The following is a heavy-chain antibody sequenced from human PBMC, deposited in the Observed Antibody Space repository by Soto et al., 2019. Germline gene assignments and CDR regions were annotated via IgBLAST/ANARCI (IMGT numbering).Heavy chain of an antibody. CDR1: GYTFTSYD. J-gene: IGHJ4*02. CDR2: MNPFSGNA. CDR3: TRGQGNH. V-gene: IGHV1-8*01. Sequence: QVQLVQSGAEVKKPGASVRVSCKASGYTFTSYDIYWVRQATAQGLEWMGWMNPFSGNAVYTQKFQDRVTMTRDTSINTAYMEMSGLRSEDTAVYYCTRGQGNHWGQGSLVTVSS.